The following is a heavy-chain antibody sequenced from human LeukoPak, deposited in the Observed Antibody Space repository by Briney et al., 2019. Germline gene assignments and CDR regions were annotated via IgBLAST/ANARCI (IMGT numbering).Heavy chain of an antibody. V-gene: IGHV1-3*01. J-gene: IGHJ4*02. CDR1: GYTFTNYA. CDR2: INAGNGNT. CDR3: AIYGGWLSHYFDY. Sequence: ASVKVSCKGSGYTFTNYAVHWVRQAPGQRLEWMGWINAGNGNTKYSQKFQGRVTITRDTSASTAYMELSSLRSEDTAVYYCAIYGGWLSHYFDYWGQGTLVTVSS. D-gene: IGHD3-22*01.